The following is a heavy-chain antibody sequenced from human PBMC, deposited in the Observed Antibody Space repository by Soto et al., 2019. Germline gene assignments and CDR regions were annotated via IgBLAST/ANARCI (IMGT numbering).Heavy chain of an antibody. D-gene: IGHD3-22*01. CDR3: AKGIVYYYDSSGYFAY. CDR1: GFTFRSYA. CDR2: ISGSGGST. V-gene: IGHV3-23*01. J-gene: IGHJ4*02. Sequence: GGSLRLSCAASGFTFRSYAMSWVRQAPGKGLEWVSAISGSGGSTYYADSVKGRFTISRDNSKHTLYLQMNSLRAEDTAVYYCAKGIVYYYDSSGYFAYWGQGTLVTVSS.